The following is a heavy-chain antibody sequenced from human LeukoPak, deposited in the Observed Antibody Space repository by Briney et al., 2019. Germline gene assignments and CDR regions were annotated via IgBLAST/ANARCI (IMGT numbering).Heavy chain of an antibody. V-gene: IGHV5-10-1*01. CDR3: ARHSKDYYGSGSYSANPGG. D-gene: IGHD3-10*01. J-gene: IGHJ4*02. Sequence: MAGGSLRLSCKGSGYSFTSYWISWVRQMPGKGLEWMGRIDPSDSYTNYSPSFQGHVTISADKSISTAYLQWSSLKASDTAMYYCARHSKDYYGSGSYSANPGGWGQGTLVTVSS. CDR2: IDPSDSYT. CDR1: GYSFTSYW.